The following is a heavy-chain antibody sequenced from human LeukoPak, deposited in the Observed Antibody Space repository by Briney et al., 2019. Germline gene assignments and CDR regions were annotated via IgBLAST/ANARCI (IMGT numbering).Heavy chain of an antibody. V-gene: IGHV3-23*01. D-gene: IGHD3-22*01. CDR1: GFTFSSYA. Sequence: GGSLRLSCAASGFTFSSYAMSWVRQAPGRGLEWVSIISGSSDSTYYADSVKGRFTISRDNSENTLYLQMNSLRAEDTAVYYCAITQSGYYDYWGQGTLVTVSS. CDR3: AITQSGYYDY. J-gene: IGHJ4*02. CDR2: ISGSSDST.